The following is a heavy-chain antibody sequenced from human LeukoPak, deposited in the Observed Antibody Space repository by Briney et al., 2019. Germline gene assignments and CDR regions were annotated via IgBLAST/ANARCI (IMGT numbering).Heavy chain of an antibody. CDR1: GYTFTYYY. CDR2: INPNSGDT. J-gene: IGHJ3*02. Sequence: ASVKVSCKPSGYTFTYYYLHWVRQAPGQGLEWMGWINPNSGDTHFAQTFQDRVTMARDTSISSAYMELGRLRSDDTALYYCARRVAAPGHDAFDIWGQGTMVTVSS. V-gene: IGHV1-2*02. D-gene: IGHD6-13*01. CDR3: ARRVAAPGHDAFDI.